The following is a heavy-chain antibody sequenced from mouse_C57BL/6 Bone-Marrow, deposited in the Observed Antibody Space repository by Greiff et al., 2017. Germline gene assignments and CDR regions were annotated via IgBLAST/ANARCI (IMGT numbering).Heavy chain of an antibody. D-gene: IGHD1-1*01. V-gene: IGHV1-61*01. J-gene: IGHJ2*01. CDR1: GYTFTSYW. CDR2: IYPSDSET. Sequence: QVQLQQPGAELVRPGSSVKLSCKASGYTFTSYWMDRVKQRPGQGLEWIGNIYPSDSETHYNPKFKDKATLTVDKSSRTAYMQLSSLTSEDSAVYYCARATTVVANFDYWGQGTTLTVSS. CDR3: ARATTVVANFDY.